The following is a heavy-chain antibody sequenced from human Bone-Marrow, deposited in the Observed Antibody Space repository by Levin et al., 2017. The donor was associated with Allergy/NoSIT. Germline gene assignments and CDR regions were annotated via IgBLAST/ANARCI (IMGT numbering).Heavy chain of an antibody. V-gene: IGHV1-58*01. D-gene: IGHD1-26*01. Sequence: KAGGSLRLSCKASGFTFTSSAVQWVRQARGQRLEWIGWIVVGSGNTNYAQKFQERVTITRDMSTSTAYMELSSLRSEDTAVYYCAAEVGAPRNAEYFQHWGQGTLVTVSS. CDR2: IVVGSGNT. CDR1: GFTFTSSA. J-gene: IGHJ1*01. CDR3: AAEVGAPRNAEYFQH.